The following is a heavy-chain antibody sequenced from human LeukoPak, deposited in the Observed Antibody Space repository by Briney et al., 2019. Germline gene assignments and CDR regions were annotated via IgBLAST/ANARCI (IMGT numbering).Heavy chain of an antibody. CDR1: GFTFGSSA. CDR3: AKGSLGSWYYFDY. J-gene: IGHJ4*02. Sequence: GGSLRLSCAASGFTFGSSAMSWVRQAPGKGPEWVSTFSRSGPDTYYADSVKGPLTILRDNSKNTLYLQMNSLRAEDTAVYYCAKGSLGSWYYFDYWGQGTLVTVSS. CDR2: FSRSGPDT. D-gene: IGHD6-13*01. V-gene: IGHV3-23*01.